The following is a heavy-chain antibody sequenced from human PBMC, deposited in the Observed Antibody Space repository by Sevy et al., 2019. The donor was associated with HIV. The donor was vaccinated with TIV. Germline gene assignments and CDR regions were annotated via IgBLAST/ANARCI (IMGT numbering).Heavy chain of an antibody. CDR2: ISGSGGST. D-gene: IGHD3-22*01. CDR1: GFTFSSYA. CDR3: ANKFGITMIVGTPGLLDY. J-gene: IGHJ4*02. V-gene: IGHV3-23*01. Sequence: GGSLRLSCAASGFTFSSYAMSWVRQAPGKGLEWVSAISGSGGSTYYADSVKGRFTISRDNSKNTLYLQMNSLRAEDRAVYYCANKFGITMIVGTPGLLDYWGQGTLVTVSS.